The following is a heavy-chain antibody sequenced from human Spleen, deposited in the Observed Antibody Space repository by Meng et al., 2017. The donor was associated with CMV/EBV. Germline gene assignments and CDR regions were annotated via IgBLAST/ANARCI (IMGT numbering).Heavy chain of an antibody. CDR1: GYTFISHY. J-gene: IGHJ6*02. Sequence: ASVKVSCKASGYTFISHYMHWVRQGPGQGFEWMGLVNPSGGSTSYAQKFQGRVTMTRDTSTRTVYMELSSLRSDDTAVYYCARDKRDLAADYYFYSMDVWGQGTTVTVSS. CDR2: VNPSGGST. V-gene: IGHV1-46*01. CDR3: ARDKRDLAADYYFYSMDV. D-gene: IGHD6-13*01.